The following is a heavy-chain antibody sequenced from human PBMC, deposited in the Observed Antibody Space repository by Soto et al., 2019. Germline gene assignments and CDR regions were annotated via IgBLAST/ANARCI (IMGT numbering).Heavy chain of an antibody. Sequence: ASVKVSCKASGYTFTSYGISWVRQAPGQGLEWMGWISAYNGNTNYAQKLQGRVTMTTDTSTSTAYMELRSLRSDDTAVYYCARQPGLEDFWSGYYPYYFDYWGQGTLVTVSS. CDR2: ISAYNGNT. CDR1: GYTFTSYG. CDR3: ARQPGLEDFWSGYYPYYFDY. J-gene: IGHJ4*02. D-gene: IGHD3-3*01. V-gene: IGHV1-18*01.